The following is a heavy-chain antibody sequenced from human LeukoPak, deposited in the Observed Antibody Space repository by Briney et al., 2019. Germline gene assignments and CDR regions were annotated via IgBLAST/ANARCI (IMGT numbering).Heavy chain of an antibody. CDR3: AGIPMPGIAVAGMVHDWFEP. V-gene: IGHV4-61*02. D-gene: IGHD6-19*01. Sequence: PSETLSLTCTVSGASISSGSYYWSWIRQPAGKGLEWIGRIYTSGSTNYNPSLKSRVTISVDTSKNQFSLKLSSVTAADTAVYYCAGIPMPGIAVAGMVHDWFEPWGQGTLGTVS. CDR2: IYTSGST. J-gene: IGHJ5*02. CDR1: GASISSGSYY.